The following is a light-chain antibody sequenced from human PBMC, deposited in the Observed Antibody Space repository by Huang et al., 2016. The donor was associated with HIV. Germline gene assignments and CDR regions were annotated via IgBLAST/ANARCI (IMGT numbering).Light chain of an antibody. CDR3: QQRSNWPYT. CDR1: PSVSSY. V-gene: IGKV3-11*01. Sequence: EVVLTQSPVTLSLSPGEVATLSCRASPSVSSYLAWYQQKPGQAPRLLIYDTSKRATDIPARFSGSGSGTDFTLTITSLEPEDFAVYYCQQRSNWPYTFGQGTKLDIK. J-gene: IGKJ2*01. CDR2: DTS.